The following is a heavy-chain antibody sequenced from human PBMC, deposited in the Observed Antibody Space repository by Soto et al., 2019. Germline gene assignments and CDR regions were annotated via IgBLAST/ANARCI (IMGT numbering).Heavy chain of an antibody. V-gene: IGHV4-39*01. CDR1: GDSMTSPAYY. CDR2: VYYSGAT. J-gene: IGHJ5*02. CDR3: ARHDDWFDP. Sequence: SETLSLTCNVSGDSMTSPAYYWGWIRQPPGKGLEWIGTVYYSGATYYNPSLRGRLTVSADTSKNYFSLRLTSVTAADTAVYYWARHDDWFDPGGQGILVTVS.